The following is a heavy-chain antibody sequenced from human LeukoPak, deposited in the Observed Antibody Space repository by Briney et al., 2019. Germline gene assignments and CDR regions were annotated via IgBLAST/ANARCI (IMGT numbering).Heavy chain of an antibody. CDR1: GFTFSSYG. CDR3: AKVSEWYDFDY. D-gene: IGHD2-8*01. J-gene: IGHJ4*02. Sequence: PGGSLRLSCAASGFTFSSYGMHWVRQAPSKVMEWVAVISYDGSNKYYADSVKGRFTISRDNSKNTLYLQMNSLRAEDTAVYYCAKVSEWYDFDYWGQGTLVTVSS. CDR2: ISYDGSNK. V-gene: IGHV3-30*18.